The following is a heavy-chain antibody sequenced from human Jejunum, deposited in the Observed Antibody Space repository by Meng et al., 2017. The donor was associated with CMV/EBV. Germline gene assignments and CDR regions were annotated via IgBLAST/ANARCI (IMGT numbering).Heavy chain of an antibody. V-gene: IGHV1-2*06. Sequence: QGQQVQSGAEVKKPGASVKVSCKASGYTFTGYYMHWVRQAPGQGLEWMGRINPNSGGTNYAQKFQGRVTMTRDTSISTAYMELSRLRSDDTAVYYCAHQAVAGTRGWFDPWGQGTLVTVSS. CDR2: INPNSGGT. D-gene: IGHD6-19*01. J-gene: IGHJ5*02. CDR3: AHQAVAGTRGWFDP. CDR1: GYTFTGYY.